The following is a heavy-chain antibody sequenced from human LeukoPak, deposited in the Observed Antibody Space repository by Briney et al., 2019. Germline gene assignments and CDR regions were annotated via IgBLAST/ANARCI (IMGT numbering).Heavy chain of an antibody. D-gene: IGHD3-16*01. V-gene: IGHV4-59*12. CDR1: GGSISSYY. CDR3: ARGEYDYAWTSYSPNAFAM. CDR2: IYYSGST. Sequence: TSETLSLTCTVSGGSISSYYWSWIRQPPGKGLEWIGYIYYSGSTNYNPSLKSRVTISVDTSKNQFSLKLSSVTAADTALYYCARGEYDYAWTSYSPNAFAMWGQGTMVTVSS. J-gene: IGHJ3*02.